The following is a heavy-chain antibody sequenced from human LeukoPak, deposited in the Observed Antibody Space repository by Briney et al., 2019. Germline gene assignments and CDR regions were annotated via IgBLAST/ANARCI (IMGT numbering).Heavy chain of an antibody. J-gene: IGHJ5*02. CDR3: ARGRQWLVRGRFDP. CDR2: IIPIFGTA. V-gene: IGHV1-69*05. D-gene: IGHD6-19*01. Sequence: GASVKVSCKASGGTFSSYAISWVRQAPGQGLEWMGGIIPIFGTANYAQKFQGRVTMTRDMSTSTVYMELSSLRSEDTAVYYCARGRQWLVRGRFDPWGQGTLVTVSS. CDR1: GGTFSSYA.